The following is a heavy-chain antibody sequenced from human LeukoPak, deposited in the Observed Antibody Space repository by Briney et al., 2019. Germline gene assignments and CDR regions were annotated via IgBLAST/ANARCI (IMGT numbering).Heavy chain of an antibody. D-gene: IGHD3-3*01. CDR1: GFTFSSYA. CDR2: ISYDGSNK. V-gene: IGHV3-30*04. CDR3: AREPTYDFWSGYYTTVYFDY. J-gene: IGHJ4*02. Sequence: GGSLRLSCAASGFTFSSYAMHWVRRAPGKGLEWVAVISYDGSNKYYADSVKGRFTISRDNSKNTLYLQMNSLRAEDTAVYYCAREPTYDFWSGYYTTVYFDYWGQGTLVTVSS.